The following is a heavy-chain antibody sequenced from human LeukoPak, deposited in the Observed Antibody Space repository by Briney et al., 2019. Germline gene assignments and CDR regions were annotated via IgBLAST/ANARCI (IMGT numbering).Heavy chain of an antibody. CDR3: AKDQRGGCDTTTCYLFDY. V-gene: IGHV3-23*01. Sequence: GGSLRLSCAASGFTFSSYAMSWVRQAPGKGLEWVSDISGSIGRTYYADSVKGRFTISRDNSKNTLYLQMNSLRAEDTGVYYCAKDQRGGCDTTTCYLFDYWGQGTLVTVSS. D-gene: IGHD2-2*01. CDR2: ISGSIGRT. J-gene: IGHJ4*02. CDR1: GFTFSSYA.